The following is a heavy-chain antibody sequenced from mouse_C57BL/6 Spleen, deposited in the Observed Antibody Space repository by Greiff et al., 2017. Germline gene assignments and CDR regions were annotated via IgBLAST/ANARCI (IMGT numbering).Heavy chain of an antibody. D-gene: IGHD1-2*01. Sequence: QVQLQQPGAELVKPGASVKLSCKASGYTFTSYWMQWVKQRPGQGLEWIGEIDPSDSYTNYNQNFKGKATLTVDTSSSTAYMQLSSLTSEDSAVYYCARGSLRHWYFDVWGTGTTVTVSS. J-gene: IGHJ1*03. CDR1: GYTFTSYW. V-gene: IGHV1-50*01. CDR2: IDPSDSYT. CDR3: ARGSLRHWYFDV.